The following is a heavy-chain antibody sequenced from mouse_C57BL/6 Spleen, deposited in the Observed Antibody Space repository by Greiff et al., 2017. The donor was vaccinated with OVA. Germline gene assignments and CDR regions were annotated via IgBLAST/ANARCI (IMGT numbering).Heavy chain of an antibody. CDR1: GFTFSDYG. CDR3: ARQRGYTWFAY. CDR2: ISSGSSTI. D-gene: IGHD2-2*01. Sequence: EVKLVESGGGLVKPGGSLKLSCAASGFTFSDYGMHWVRQAPEKGLEWVAYISSGSSTIYYADTVKGRFTISRDNAKNTLFLQMTSLRSEDTAMYYCARQRGYTWFAYWGQGTLVTVSA. V-gene: IGHV5-17*01. J-gene: IGHJ3*01.